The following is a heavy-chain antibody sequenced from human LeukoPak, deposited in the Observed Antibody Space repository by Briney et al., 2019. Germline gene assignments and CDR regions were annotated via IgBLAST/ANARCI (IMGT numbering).Heavy chain of an antibody. J-gene: IGHJ5*02. D-gene: IGHD3-3*01. CDR1: GFTFSDYS. CDR2: LSGSGGTT. Sequence: GGSLRLSCAASGFTFSDYSMSWVRQAPGKGLEWVSALSGSGGTTYSADSVKGRFTISRDNSKNTLYLQMNSLRAEDTAVYYCAKSGVYNWFDPWGQGTLVTVSS. V-gene: IGHV3-23*01. CDR3: AKSGVYNWFDP.